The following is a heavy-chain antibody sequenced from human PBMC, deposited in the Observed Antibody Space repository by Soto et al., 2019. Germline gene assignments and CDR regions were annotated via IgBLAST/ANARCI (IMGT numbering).Heavy chain of an antibody. CDR1: GFTFRSCA. J-gene: IGHJ6*02. CDR2: ISSDGSKK. V-gene: IGHV3-30-3*01. D-gene: IGHD4-4*01. Sequence: QVQLVESGGGVVQPGRSLRLSCAAAGFTFRSCAMHWVRQAPGKGLEWVGVISSDGSKKYYADSVRGRFTISRDNSKNTVFLQMNSLTTEDTAVYFCARDSGMTTVTTSFYYGMDVWGQGTTVTVSS. CDR3: ARDSGMTTVTTSFYYGMDV.